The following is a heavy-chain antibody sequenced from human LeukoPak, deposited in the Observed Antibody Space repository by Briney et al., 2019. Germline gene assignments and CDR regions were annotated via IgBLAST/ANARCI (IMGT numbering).Heavy chain of an antibody. CDR2: IYYTGLT. D-gene: IGHD1-1*01. CDR3: GRWNEGWDH. V-gene: IGHV4-59*01. CDR1: GGSISGFY. Sequence: SETLPLTCTVSGGSISGFYWDWIRQPPGKGLEWLGYIYYTGLTNYNPSLGSRITMSVDTSKNQLSLKLGSVTAADTAVYYCGRWNEGWDHLGQGTLVTVSS. J-gene: IGHJ4*02.